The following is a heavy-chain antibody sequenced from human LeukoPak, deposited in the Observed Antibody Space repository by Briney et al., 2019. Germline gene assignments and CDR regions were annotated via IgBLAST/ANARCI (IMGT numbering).Heavy chain of an antibody. J-gene: IGHJ3*02. Sequence: PGGSLRLSCAASGFTFTNYIMNWVRQAPGKGLEWVSSISSFNNYIYYADSMKGRFTISRDNAKNSLYLQMNSLRAEDTAVYYCARVTDGTFDAFDIWGQGTMVTVSS. V-gene: IGHV3-21*01. CDR2: ISSFNNYI. CDR3: ARVTDGTFDAFDI. CDR1: GFTFTNYI.